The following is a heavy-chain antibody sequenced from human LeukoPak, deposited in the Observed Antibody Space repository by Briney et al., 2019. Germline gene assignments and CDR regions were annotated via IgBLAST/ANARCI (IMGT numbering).Heavy chain of an antibody. CDR3: ASGSGSGVYNWFDP. Sequence: ASVKVSCKASGGTFSSYASSWVRQAPGQGLEWMGGIIPIFGTANYAQKFQGRVTITADESTSTAYMELSSLRSDDTAVYYCASGSGSGVYNWFDPWGQGTLVTVSS. J-gene: IGHJ5*02. CDR1: GGTFSSYA. V-gene: IGHV1-69*13. CDR2: IIPIFGTA. D-gene: IGHD7-27*01.